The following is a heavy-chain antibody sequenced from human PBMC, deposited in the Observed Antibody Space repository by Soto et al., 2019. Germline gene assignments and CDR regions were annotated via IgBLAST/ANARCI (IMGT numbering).Heavy chain of an antibody. Sequence: EVQLVESGGGLVQPGGSLRLSCAASGFTFSSYWMSWVRQAPGKGLEWVANIKQDGSEKYYVDSVKGRFTISRDNAKNSLYLQMNSLRAEDTAVYYCAREDYDLWSGYGWGEEPWGQGTLVTVSS. J-gene: IGHJ5*02. CDR3: AREDYDLWSGYGWGEEP. CDR2: IKQDGSEK. CDR1: GFTFSSYW. V-gene: IGHV3-7*01. D-gene: IGHD3-3*01.